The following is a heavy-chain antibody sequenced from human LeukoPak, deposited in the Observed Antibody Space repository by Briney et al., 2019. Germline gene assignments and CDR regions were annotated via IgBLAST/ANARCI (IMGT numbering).Heavy chain of an antibody. D-gene: IGHD3-22*01. CDR1: GYTFTSYG. Sequence: ASVKVSCKASGYTFTSYGISWVRQAAGQGLEWMGWMNPNSGNTGYAQKFKGRVTMTGNTSINTAYMELSSLRSEDTAVYYCARGLRDSSGREYFQHWGQGTLVTVSS. V-gene: IGHV1-8*02. CDR2: MNPNSGNT. CDR3: ARGLRDSSGREYFQH. J-gene: IGHJ1*01.